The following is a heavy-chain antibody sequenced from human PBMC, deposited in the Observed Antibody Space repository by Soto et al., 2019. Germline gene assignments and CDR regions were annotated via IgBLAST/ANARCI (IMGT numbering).Heavy chain of an antibody. J-gene: IGHJ4*02. CDR1: GFTFSSYA. CDR3: ARGERYCSSTSCYGVDY. Sequence: PVGSLRLSCAASGFTFSSYAMHWVRQAPGKGLEWVAVISYDGSNKYYADSVKGRFTISRDNSKNTLYLQMNSLRAEDTAVYYCARGERYCSSTSCYGVDYWGQGTLVTVSS. V-gene: IGHV3-30-3*01. D-gene: IGHD2-2*01. CDR2: ISYDGSNK.